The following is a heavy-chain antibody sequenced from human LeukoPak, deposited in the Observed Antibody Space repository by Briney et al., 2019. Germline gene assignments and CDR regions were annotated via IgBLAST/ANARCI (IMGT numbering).Heavy chain of an antibody. J-gene: IGHJ4*02. V-gene: IGHV3-30*02. Sequence: GGSLRLSCAASGFTFSSYGMHWVRQAPGKGLEWVAFIRYDGSNKYYADSVKGRFTISRDNSKNTLYLQMNSLRAEDTAVYYCASNSGYSSVPTGYWGQGTLVTVSS. CDR3: ASNSGYSSVPTGY. D-gene: IGHD6-25*01. CDR2: IRYDGSNK. CDR1: GFTFSSYG.